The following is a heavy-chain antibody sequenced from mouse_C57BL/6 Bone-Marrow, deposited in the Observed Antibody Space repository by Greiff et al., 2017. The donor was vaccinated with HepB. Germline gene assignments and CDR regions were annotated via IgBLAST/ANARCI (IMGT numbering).Heavy chain of an antibody. V-gene: IGHV6-3*01. Sequence: DVQLQESGGGLVQPGGSMKLSCVASGFTFSNYWMNWVRQSPEKGLEWVAQIRLKSDNYATHYAESVKGRFTISRDDSKSSVYLQMNNLRAEDTGIYYCTASYGSSYRYFDVWGTGTTVTVSS. CDR1: GFTFSNYW. CDR2: IRLKSDNYAT. D-gene: IGHD1-1*01. J-gene: IGHJ1*03. CDR3: TASYGSSYRYFDV.